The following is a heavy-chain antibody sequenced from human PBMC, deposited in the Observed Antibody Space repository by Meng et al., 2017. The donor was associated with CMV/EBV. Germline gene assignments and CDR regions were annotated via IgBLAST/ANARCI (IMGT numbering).Heavy chain of an antibody. J-gene: IGHJ6*02. Sequence: GESLKTSCAALGFTLSCYWMSLVRQAPGKGVEWVANIKQDGSEKYYVDSVKGRITIPRDNAKNSLYLQMNSLRAEDTAVYYCARDYHDWLPDYYYGMDVWGQGTTVTVSS. CDR1: GFTLSCYW. CDR2: IKQDGSEK. CDR3: ARDYHDWLPDYYYGMDV. V-gene: IGHV3-7*01. D-gene: IGHD3-9*01.